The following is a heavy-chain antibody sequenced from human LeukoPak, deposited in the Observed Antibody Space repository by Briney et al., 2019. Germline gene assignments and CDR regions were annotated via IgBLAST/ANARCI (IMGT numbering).Heavy chain of an antibody. CDR1: GGTFSSYA. V-gene: IGHV1-69*04. D-gene: IGHD3-9*01. Sequence: SVKVSCKASGGTFSSYAISWVRQAPGQGLEWMGRIIPILGIANYAQKFQGRVTITADKSTSTAYMELSSLRSEDTAVYYCATSPVLRYFDRVFGYWGQGTLVTVSS. CDR3: ATSPVLRYFDRVFGY. J-gene: IGHJ4*02. CDR2: IIPILGIA.